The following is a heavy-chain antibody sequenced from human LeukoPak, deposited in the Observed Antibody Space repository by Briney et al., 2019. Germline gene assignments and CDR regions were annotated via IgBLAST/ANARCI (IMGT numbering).Heavy chain of an antibody. V-gene: IGHV4-59*01. CDR1: GGSISSYY. CDR2: IYDSGST. D-gene: IGHD3-22*01. Sequence: PSETLSLTCTVSGGSISSYYWSWIRQPPGKGLEWIGNIYDSGSTNYNPSLKSRVTISVDTSKNQCSLKLSSVTAADTAVYYCARLSISGSSLSYFDYWGQGTLVNVSS. J-gene: IGHJ4*02. CDR3: ARLSISGSSLSYFDY.